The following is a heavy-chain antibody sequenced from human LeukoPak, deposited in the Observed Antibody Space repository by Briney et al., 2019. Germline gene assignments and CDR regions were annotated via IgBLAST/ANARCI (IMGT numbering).Heavy chain of an antibody. CDR3: AKDYDSSGPDYFDY. Sequence: GGSLRLSCAASGFTFSSYAMSWVRQAPGKGLEWVSAISGSGGSTYYADSVKGRFTISRDEPKNTLYLRMNSLRAEDTAVYFCAKDYDSSGPDYFDYWGQGALVTVSS. V-gene: IGHV3-23*01. J-gene: IGHJ4*02. CDR2: ISGSGGST. CDR1: GFTFSSYA. D-gene: IGHD3-22*01.